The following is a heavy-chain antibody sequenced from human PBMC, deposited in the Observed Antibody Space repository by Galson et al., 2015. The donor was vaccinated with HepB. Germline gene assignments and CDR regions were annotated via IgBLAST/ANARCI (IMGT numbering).Heavy chain of an antibody. CDR2: VSAYSGDI. D-gene: IGHD3-3*01. J-gene: IGHJ6*02. V-gene: IGHV1-18*04. Sequence: SVKVSCKASGYTFSSYGVNWVRQAPGQGLEWMGWVSAYSGDINYAHNLQDRVTLTTDTSTSTAYMELRSLRSDDTAVYYCVRSQLYAEWLSTPGYYHYGVDVWGRGTSVIVSS. CDR1: GYTFSSYG. CDR3: VRSQLYAEWLSTPGYYHYGVDV.